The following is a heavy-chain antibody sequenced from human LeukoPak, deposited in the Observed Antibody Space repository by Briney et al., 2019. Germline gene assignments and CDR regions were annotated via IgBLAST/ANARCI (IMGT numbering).Heavy chain of an antibody. Sequence: GGSLRLSCEASGFIFSNYAMSWVRQPPGRRLEWVSAITGSGGTTYYADSVKGRFTMSRDNSKNTLYLQMSSLRAEDTAVFCAKSTGGVVAPTSLIDPWGQGTLVTVSS. V-gene: IGHV3-23*01. D-gene: IGHD2-15*01. CDR1: GFIFSNYA. CDR3: AKSTGGVVAPTSLIDP. CDR2: ITGSGGTT. J-gene: IGHJ5*02.